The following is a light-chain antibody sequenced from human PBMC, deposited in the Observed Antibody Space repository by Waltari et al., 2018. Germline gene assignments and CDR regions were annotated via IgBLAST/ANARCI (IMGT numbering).Light chain of an antibody. V-gene: IGLV1-44*01. CDR3: ATWDDSLNGWV. CDR1: WSNTGRNT. Sequence: QSVLTQPPSASGSPGQRVTISCSGRWSNTGRNTVNWFQPLPGTAPKRLIYMDNQRPSGVPDRFSGSRSGTSASLAISGLQSEDEADYHCATWDDSLNGWVFGGGTKVTVL. J-gene: IGLJ3*02. CDR2: MDN.